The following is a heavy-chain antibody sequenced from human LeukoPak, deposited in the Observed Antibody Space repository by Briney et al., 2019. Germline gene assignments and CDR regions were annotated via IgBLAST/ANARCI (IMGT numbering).Heavy chain of an antibody. CDR3: ATYCSSTSCYASFDY. D-gene: IGHD2-2*01. J-gene: IGHJ4*02. Sequence: ASVKVSCKVSGYTLTELSMHWVRQAPGKGLEWMGGFDPEDGETIYAQKFQGRVTMTEDTSTDTAYMELSSLRSEGTAVYYCATYCSSTSCYASFDYWGQGTLVTVSS. V-gene: IGHV1-24*01. CDR1: GYTLTELS. CDR2: FDPEDGET.